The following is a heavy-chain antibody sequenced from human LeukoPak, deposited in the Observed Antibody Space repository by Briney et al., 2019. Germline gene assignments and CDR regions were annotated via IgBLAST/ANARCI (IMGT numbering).Heavy chain of an antibody. J-gene: IGHJ4*02. CDR2: ISGSGVGT. CDR3: AKASHKYYYDSSDIDY. CDR1: GFTFSSYG. D-gene: IGHD3-22*01. Sequence: GGSLRLSCAASGFTFSSYGMSWVRRAPGKGLEWVSAISGSGVGTYYADSVKGRFSISRDNSKNALYLQMTSLRAEDTAVYYCAKASHKYYYDSSDIDYWGQGTLVTVSS. V-gene: IGHV3-23*01.